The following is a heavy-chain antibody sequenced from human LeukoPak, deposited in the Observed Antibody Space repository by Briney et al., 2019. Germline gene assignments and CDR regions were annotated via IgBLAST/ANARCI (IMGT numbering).Heavy chain of an antibody. V-gene: IGHV4-39*01. Sequence: SSETLSLTCTVSGGSISSSSYYWGWIRQPPGKGLEWIGSIYYSGSTYYNPSLKSRVTISVDTFKNQFSLKLSSVTAADTAVYYCARNGASGAKDYWGQGTLVTVSS. CDR2: IYYSGST. CDR3: ARNGASGAKDY. CDR1: GGSISSSSYY. D-gene: IGHD6-25*01. J-gene: IGHJ4*02.